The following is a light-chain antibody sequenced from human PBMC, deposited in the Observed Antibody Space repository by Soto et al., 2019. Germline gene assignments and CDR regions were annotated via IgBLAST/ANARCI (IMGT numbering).Light chain of an antibody. V-gene: IGKV3-20*01. CDR2: VAS. Sequence: DIVLTQSPGTLSLSPGERATLSCRASQRLPSDYLAWYQQKPGQAPRLLIYVASSRATGIPDRFSGSWSGTDFTLSITRLEPEDFAVYYCQQSFTSPYTFGQGTKLEIK. CDR3: QQSFTSPYT. CDR1: QRLPSDY. J-gene: IGKJ2*01.